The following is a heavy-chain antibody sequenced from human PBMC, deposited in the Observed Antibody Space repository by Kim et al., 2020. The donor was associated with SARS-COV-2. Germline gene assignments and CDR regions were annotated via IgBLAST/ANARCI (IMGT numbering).Heavy chain of an antibody. CDR2: ISYDGSNK. Sequence: GGSLRLSCAASGFTFSSYGMHWVRQAPGKGLEWVAVISYDGSNKYYADSVKGRFTISRDNSKNTLYLQMNSLRAEDTAVYYCAKDPLTYGIVPQYFDYWGQGTLVTVSS. D-gene: IGHD4-17*01. V-gene: IGHV3-30*18. CDR3: AKDPLTYGIVPQYFDY. CDR1: GFTFSSYG. J-gene: IGHJ4*02.